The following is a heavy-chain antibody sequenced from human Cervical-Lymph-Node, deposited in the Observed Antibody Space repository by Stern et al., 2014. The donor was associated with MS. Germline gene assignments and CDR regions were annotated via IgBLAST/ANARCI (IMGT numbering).Heavy chain of an antibody. CDR2: IIPIFGRA. CDR1: GGTFSNYA. V-gene: IGHV1-69*01. Sequence: QVQLLQPGAEVKKPGSSVKVSCKASGGTFSNYAINWVRQAPGQGLEWMGGIIPIFGRANYAQNFQGRVTITADESTSTAYMELSSLISEDTAVYYCARGWSYDILTGFSYWGQGTLVTVSS. J-gene: IGHJ4*02. D-gene: IGHD3-9*01. CDR3: ARGWSYDILTGFSY.